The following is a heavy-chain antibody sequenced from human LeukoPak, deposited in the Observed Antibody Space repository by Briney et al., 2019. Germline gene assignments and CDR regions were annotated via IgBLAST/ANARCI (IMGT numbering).Heavy chain of an antibody. CDR1: GFTFSSYG. CDR3: AKDRDYYYYSNMDV. V-gene: IGHV3-30*18. CDR2: ISYDGSNK. Sequence: GGSLRLSCAASGFTFSSYGMHWVRQAPGKGLEWVAVISYDGSNKYYADSVKGRFTISRDNSKNTLYLQMNSLRAEDTAVYYWAKDRDYYYYSNMDVWGKGTTVTVSS. J-gene: IGHJ6*03.